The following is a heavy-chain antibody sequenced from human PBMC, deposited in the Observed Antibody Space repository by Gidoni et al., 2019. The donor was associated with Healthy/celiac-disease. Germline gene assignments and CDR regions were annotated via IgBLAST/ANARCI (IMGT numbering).Heavy chain of an antibody. CDR1: GVSIRSRSYY. CDR3: ARRDRDVVVPADNIGAGDY. V-gene: IGHV4-39*01. D-gene: IGHD2-2*01. CDR2: IYYSGST. Sequence: QLQLQESGPGLVKPSETLSLPCTVSGVSIRSRSYYWGWIRQPPGKGLEWIGSIYYSGSTYYNPSLKSRVTISVDTSKNQFSLKLSSVTAADTAVYYCARRDRDVVVPADNIGAGDYWGQGTLVTVSS. J-gene: IGHJ4*02.